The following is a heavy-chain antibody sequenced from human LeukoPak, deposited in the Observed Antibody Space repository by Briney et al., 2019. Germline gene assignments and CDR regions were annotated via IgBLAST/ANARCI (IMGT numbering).Heavy chain of an antibody. CDR1: GGSISSGSYY. CDR3: ARDLVGRYCSGGSCYDNWFDP. J-gene: IGHJ5*02. CDR2: IYTSGST. Sequence: SQTLSLTCTVSGGSISSGSYYWSWIRQPAGTGLEWIGRIYTSGSTNYNPSLKSRVTISVDTSKNQFSLKLSSVTAADTAVYYCARDLVGRYCSGGSCYDNWFDPWGQGTLVTVSS. V-gene: IGHV4-61*02. D-gene: IGHD2-15*01.